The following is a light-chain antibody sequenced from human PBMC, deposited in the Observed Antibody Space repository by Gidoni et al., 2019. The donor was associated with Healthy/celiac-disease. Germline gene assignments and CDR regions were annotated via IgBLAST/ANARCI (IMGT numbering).Light chain of an antibody. CDR2: QDS. V-gene: IGLV3-1*01. J-gene: IGLJ2*01. Sequence: ALTQPPSGPVSPGQTASITCSGDKLGDKYACWYQQKPGQSPVLVIYQDSKRPSGIPERFSGANSGNTATLTISGTQAMDEADYYCQAWDSSTVVFGGGTKVTVL. CDR3: QAWDSSTVV. CDR1: KLGDKY.